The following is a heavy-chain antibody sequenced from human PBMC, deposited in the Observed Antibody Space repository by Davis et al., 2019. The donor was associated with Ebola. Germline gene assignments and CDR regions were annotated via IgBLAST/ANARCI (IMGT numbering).Heavy chain of an antibody. CDR2: VYPDDSDT. J-gene: IGHJ4*02. CDR1: GYRFPTYW. Sequence: GGSLRLSCKGSGYRFPTYWIAWVRHMPGKGLEWMGSVYPDDSDTKYGPSFEGQITISVDKATNTAYLHWAARRASDTAIYFCARHAPTTSLPFDYWGQGTQVTVSS. D-gene: IGHD1-1*01. V-gene: IGHV5-51*01. CDR3: ARHAPTTSLPFDY.